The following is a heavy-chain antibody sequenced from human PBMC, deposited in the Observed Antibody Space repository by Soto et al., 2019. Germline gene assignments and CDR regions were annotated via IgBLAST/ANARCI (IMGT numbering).Heavy chain of an antibody. D-gene: IGHD5-12*01. CDR3: AREGNLGRWLQPLDD. CDR2: IHYNGNT. V-gene: IGHV4-59*01. CDR1: GDSISSYS. Sequence: PSETLSLTCTVSGDSISSYSWSWIRQPPGKGLEWIGNIHYNGNTKYNPSLKSRVTMSVDTSKNQFSLKMISVTAADTAVYCCAREGNLGRWLQPLDDWGQGTLVTVSS. J-gene: IGHJ4*02.